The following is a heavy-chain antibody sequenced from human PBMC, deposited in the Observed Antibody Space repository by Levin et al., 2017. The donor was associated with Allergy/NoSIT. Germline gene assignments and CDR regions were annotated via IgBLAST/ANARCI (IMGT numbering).Heavy chain of an antibody. CDR2: ISYDGSNK. CDR3: ARESMVVAATHYYYYGMDG. D-gene: IGHD2-15*01. V-gene: IGHV3-30-3*01. CDR1: GFTFSSYA. J-gene: IGHJ6*02. Sequence: GGSLRLSCAASGFTFSSYAMHWVRQAPGKGLEWVAVISYDGSNKYYADSVKGRFTISRDNSKNTLYLQMNSLRAEDTAVYYCARESMVVAATHYYYYGMDGWGQGTTVTVSS.